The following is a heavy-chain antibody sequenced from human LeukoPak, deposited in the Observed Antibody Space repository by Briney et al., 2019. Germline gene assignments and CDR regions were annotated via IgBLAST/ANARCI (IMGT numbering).Heavy chain of an antibody. J-gene: IGHJ4*02. Sequence: ASETLSLTCTVSGGSIRSYYWSWIRQPPGKGLEWIGYISNSGSTYYNPSLKSRVTISVDTAKTQLSLRLSSLTAADTAVYYCARGESNWGFDYWGQGTLVTVSS. CDR2: ISNSGST. V-gene: IGHV4-59*01. CDR3: ARGESNWGFDY. D-gene: IGHD7-27*01. CDR1: GGSIRSYY.